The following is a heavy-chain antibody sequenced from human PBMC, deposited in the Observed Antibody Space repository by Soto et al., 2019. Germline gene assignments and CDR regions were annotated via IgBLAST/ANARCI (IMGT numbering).Heavy chain of an antibody. CDR3: ARDYSGGSSAPDY. V-gene: IGHV3-33*01. D-gene: IGHD2-15*01. CDR1: GFTFSSYG. Sequence: QVQLVESGGGVVQPGRSLRLSCAASGFTFSSYGMHWVRQAPGKGLEWVAVIWYVGSNKYYADSVKGRFTISRDNSKNTLYLQMNSLRAEDTAVYYCARDYSGGSSAPDYWGQGTLVTVSS. CDR2: IWYVGSNK. J-gene: IGHJ4*02.